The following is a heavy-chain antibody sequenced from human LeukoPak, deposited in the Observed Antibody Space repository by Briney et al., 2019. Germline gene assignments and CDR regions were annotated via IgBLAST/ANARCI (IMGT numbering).Heavy chain of an antibody. CDR3: ARDGVRGWSIAAADNYYYYYMDV. CDR1: GFTFSSYS. CDR2: ISGTSDYI. D-gene: IGHD6-13*01. Sequence: GGSLRLSCAASGFTFSSYSMNWVRQAPGKGLEWVSSISGTSDYIYYADSVKGRFTISRDNGQNSLYLQMNSLRAEDTAVYYCARDGVRGWSIAAADNYYYYYMDVWGKGTTVTVSS. V-gene: IGHV3-21*06. J-gene: IGHJ6*03.